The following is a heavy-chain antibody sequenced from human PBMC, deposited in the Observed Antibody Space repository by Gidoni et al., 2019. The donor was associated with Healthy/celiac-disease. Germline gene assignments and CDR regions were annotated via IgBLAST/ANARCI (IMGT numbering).Heavy chain of an antibody. CDR2: IYYSGST. CDR1: GASISSSY. J-gene: IGHJ6*03. D-gene: IGHD3-10*01. CDR3: ARAVYGSGSYYAYYYYYMDV. Sequence: QVQLQESGPGLVKPSETLSLPCTVSGASISSSYWSWIRQPPGKGLEWIGYIYYSGSTNYNPSLKSLVTISVDTSKNQFSLKLSSVTAADTAVYYCARAVYGSGSYYAYYYYYMDVWGKGTTVTVSS. V-gene: IGHV4-59*01.